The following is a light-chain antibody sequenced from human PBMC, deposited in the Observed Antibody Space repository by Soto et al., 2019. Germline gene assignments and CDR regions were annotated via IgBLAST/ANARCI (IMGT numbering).Light chain of an antibody. V-gene: IGLV2-8*01. CDR1: SSDVGRYNY. CDR3: SSYAGSKVI. Sequence: QSALTQPPSASGSPGQSVTISCTGSSSDVGRYNYVSWYQQHPGKAPKLMIYEVSRRPSGVPDRFSGSKSGNMASLTVSGLQAEDEADYYCSSYAGSKVIFGGGTKLTVL. J-gene: IGLJ2*01. CDR2: EVS.